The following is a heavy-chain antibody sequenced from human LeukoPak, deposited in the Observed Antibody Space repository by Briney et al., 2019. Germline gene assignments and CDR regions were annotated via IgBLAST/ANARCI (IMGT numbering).Heavy chain of an antibody. J-gene: IGHJ4*02. V-gene: IGHV3-48*01. CDR1: GFTFSSYS. D-gene: IGHD6-19*01. CDR3: AKSSSSGWASAFDY. CDR2: IGSSSSTI. Sequence: GGSLRLSCAGSGFTFSSYSMNWVRQAPGKGLEWVSYIGSSSSTIYYGDSVKGRFTISRDNAKNTLYLQMNSLRAEDTAVYYCAKSSSSGWASAFDYWGQGTLVTVSS.